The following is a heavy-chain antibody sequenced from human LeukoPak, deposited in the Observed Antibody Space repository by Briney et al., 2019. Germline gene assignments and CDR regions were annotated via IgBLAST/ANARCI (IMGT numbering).Heavy chain of an antibody. Sequence: SETLSLTCSVSGGSITSGDSYWSWIRQPPGKGLEWIGYIYFAGSTSYNPSLKSRVTISVDTSKNQFSLKLSSVTAADTAVYYCARVGYSSSWYPDYWGQGTLVTVSS. CDR3: ARVGYSSSWYPDY. D-gene: IGHD6-13*01. CDR1: GGSITSGDSY. V-gene: IGHV4-30-4*01. CDR2: IYFAGST. J-gene: IGHJ4*02.